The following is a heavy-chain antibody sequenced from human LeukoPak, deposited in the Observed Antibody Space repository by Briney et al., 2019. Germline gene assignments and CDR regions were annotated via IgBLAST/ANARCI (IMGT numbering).Heavy chain of an antibody. V-gene: IGHV3-48*01. D-gene: IGHD3-10*01. CDR2: ISSSSSTI. J-gene: IGHJ1*01. CDR1: GFTFSTYG. Sequence: GGSLRLSCAASGFTFSTYGMHWVRQAPGKGLEWVSYISSSSSTIYYADSVKGRFTISRDNSKNTLYLQMNSLRAEDTAVYYCAKDGDLGSWPPDYFQHWGQGTLVTVSS. CDR3: AKDGDLGSWPPDYFQH.